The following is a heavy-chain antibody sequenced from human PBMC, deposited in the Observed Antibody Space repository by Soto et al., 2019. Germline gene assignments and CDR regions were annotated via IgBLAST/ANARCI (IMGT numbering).Heavy chain of an antibody. CDR1: EFTFSNYA. D-gene: IGHD3-22*01. J-gene: IGHJ4*02. CDR3: AKDPRQLIVYFDY. Sequence: PGGSLRLSCAASEFTFSNYAMSWVRQAPGKGLEWVSSISDNGGTTYYADSVKGRFTISRDNSKNTLYLQMNSLRAEDTAVFYCAKDPRQLIVYFDYWGKGTQVTVSS. V-gene: IGHV3-23*01. CDR2: ISDNGGTT.